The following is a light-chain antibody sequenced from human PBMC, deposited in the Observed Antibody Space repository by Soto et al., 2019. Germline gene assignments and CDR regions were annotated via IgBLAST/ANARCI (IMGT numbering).Light chain of an antibody. CDR3: QQYSTYPYI. Sequence: QTTPSPSSMSAYVGDRVTLTCRASQSITRWLAWYQQKHGKAPKLLIYEASSLESGVPSRFSGGGIGTEFPLSISCLQPDDFAAYSSQQYSTYPYILGEGTK. CDR2: EAS. V-gene: IGKV1-5*03. CDR1: QSITRW. J-gene: IGKJ2*01.